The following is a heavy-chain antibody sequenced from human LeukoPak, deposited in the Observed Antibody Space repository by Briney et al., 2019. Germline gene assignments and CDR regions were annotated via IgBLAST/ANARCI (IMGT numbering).Heavy chain of an antibody. V-gene: IGHV1-46*01. J-gene: IGHJ3*02. CDR2: INPSGGST. CDR1: GGTFSSYT. D-gene: IGHD4-23*01. Sequence: ASVKVSCKASGGTFSSYTISWVRQAPGQGLEWMGIINPSGGSTSYAQKFQGRITMTRDTSTSTVYMELSSLRSEDTAVYYCATGGGPTTNSPFDIWGQGTMVTVSS. CDR3: ATGGGPTTNSPFDI.